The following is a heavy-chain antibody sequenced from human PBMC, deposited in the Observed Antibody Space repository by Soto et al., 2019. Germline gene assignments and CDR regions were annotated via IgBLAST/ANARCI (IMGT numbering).Heavy chain of an antibody. CDR3: TRDIPHNWVDS. D-gene: IGHD2-21*01. V-gene: IGHV3-74*01. J-gene: IGHJ5*01. CDR1: GATFANYW. CDR2: ISNDGSDI. Sequence: EVHVVESGGGLVQPGGSLRLSCEASGATFANYWMHWVRQVPGKGLVWVSRISNDGSDITYADSVKGRFTASRDNTKNMVFLQMNNRSVEDTAVYECTRDIPHNWVDSWGQGTLVTVSS.